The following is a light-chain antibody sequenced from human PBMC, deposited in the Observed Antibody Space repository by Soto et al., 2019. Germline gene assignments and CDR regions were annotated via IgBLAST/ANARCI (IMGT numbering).Light chain of an antibody. CDR1: SSDVGVYNY. V-gene: IGLV2-14*01. J-gene: IGLJ3*02. CDR2: EVS. CDR3: TSYTSSSTRV. Sequence: QSALTQPASVSGSPGQSLTISCTGTSSDVGVYNYVSWYQQHPGKAPKLMIYEVSNRPSGVSNRFSGSKSGNTASLTISGLKAEDEADYYCTSYTSSSTRVFGGGTKLTVL.